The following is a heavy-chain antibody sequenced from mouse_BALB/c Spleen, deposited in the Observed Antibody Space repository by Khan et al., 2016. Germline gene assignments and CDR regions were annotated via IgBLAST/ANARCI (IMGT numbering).Heavy chain of an antibody. CDR1: GYTFTSYW. J-gene: IGHJ3*01. CDR3: TRGESTMIRGFAD. V-gene: IGHV1-69*02. CDR2: IYPSDIYT. D-gene: IGHD2-4*01. Sequence: QVQLQQSGAELVRPGASVKLSCKASGYTFTSYWINWMKQRPGQGLEWIGNIYPSDIYTNYNQKFKDKATLTVDKSSSTAYMQLSSPTSEDSAIYYCTRGESTMIRGFADWGQGTLVTVSA.